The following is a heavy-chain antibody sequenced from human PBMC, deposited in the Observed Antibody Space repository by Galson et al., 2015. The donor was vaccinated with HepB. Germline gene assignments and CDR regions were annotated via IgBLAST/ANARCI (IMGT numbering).Heavy chain of an antibody. Sequence: SLRLSCAASGFTVSSNYMSWVRQAPGKGLEWVSVIYSGGSTYYADSVKGRFTISRDNSKNTLYLQMNSLRAEDTAVYYCARDYPVYYDSSGYYYVFGYWGQGTLVTVSS. CDR2: IYSGGST. J-gene: IGHJ4*02. CDR1: GFTVSSNY. CDR3: ARDYPVYYDSSGYYYVFGY. D-gene: IGHD3-22*01. V-gene: IGHV3-66*01.